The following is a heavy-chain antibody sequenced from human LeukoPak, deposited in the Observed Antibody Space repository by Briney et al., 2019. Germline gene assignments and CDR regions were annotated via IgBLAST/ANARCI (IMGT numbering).Heavy chain of an antibody. D-gene: IGHD3-3*01. CDR1: GFTFSSYA. CDR3: AKNDYDFWSGYGGGYFDY. V-gene: IGHV3-23*01. CDR2: ISGSGGST. Sequence: GGSLRLSCAASGFTFSSYAMSWVRQAPGKGLEWVSAISGSGGSTYYADSVKGRFTISRDNSKNTLYLQMNSLRAEDTAVYYCAKNDYDFWSGYGGGYFDYWGQGTLVTVSS. J-gene: IGHJ4*02.